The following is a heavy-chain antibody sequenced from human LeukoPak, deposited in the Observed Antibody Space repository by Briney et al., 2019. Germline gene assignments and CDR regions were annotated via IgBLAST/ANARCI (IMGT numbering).Heavy chain of an antibody. CDR2: IIPILGIA. Sequence: SVKVSCKAAEGTFSSYAISWVRQAPGQGLEWMGRIIPILGIANYAQKFQGRVTITADKSTSTAYMELSSLRSEDTAVYYCARAARGATRNYYGMDVWGQGTTVTVSS. J-gene: IGHJ6*02. CDR1: EGTFSSYA. D-gene: IGHD3-10*01. V-gene: IGHV1-69*04. CDR3: ARAARGATRNYYGMDV.